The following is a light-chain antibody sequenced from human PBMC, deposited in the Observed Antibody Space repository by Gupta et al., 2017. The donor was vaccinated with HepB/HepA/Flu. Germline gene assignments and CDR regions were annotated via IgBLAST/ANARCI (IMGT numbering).Light chain of an antibody. V-gene: IGLV2-23*01. Sequence: QSALTQPASVSGSPGQSITISCTGTSSDVGSYNLVSWYQQHPGKAPKLMIDDCSKRPSGVSNRCSCSTSCNTASPIISGLHAEDEADDYCCSYADSSTSRWVFGTGTKVTVL. J-gene: IGLJ1*01. CDR3: CSYADSSTSRWV. CDR1: SSDVGSYNL. CDR2: DCS.